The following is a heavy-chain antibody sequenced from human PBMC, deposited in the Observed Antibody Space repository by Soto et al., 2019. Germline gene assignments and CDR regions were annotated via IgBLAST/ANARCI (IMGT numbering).Heavy chain of an antibody. V-gene: IGHV1-69*01. CDR1: GGPFSSYA. CDR2: IIPIFGTA. Sequence: GGPFSSYAISWVRQAPGQGLEWMGGIIPIFGTAKYAQKFQGRVTITADESTSTGYMELSSLRSEDTAVYYCARSQGGSSSLDIYYYYYYGMDVWGQGTTVTVSS. CDR3: ARSQGGSSSLDIYYYYYYGMDV. J-gene: IGHJ6*02. D-gene: IGHD2-15*01.